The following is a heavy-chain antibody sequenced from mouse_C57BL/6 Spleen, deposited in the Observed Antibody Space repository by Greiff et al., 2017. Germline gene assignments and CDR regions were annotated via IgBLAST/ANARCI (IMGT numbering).Heavy chain of an antibody. CDR3: ARGAWPANYDYEDAMDY. Sequence: VQLQQPGAELVKPGASVKMSCKASGYTFTSYWITWVKQRPGQGLEWIGDIYPGSGSTNYNEKFKSKATLTVDTSSSTAYMQLSSLTSEDSAVYYCARGAWPANYDYEDAMDYWGKGTSVTVSS. CDR1: GYTFTSYW. V-gene: IGHV1-55*01. CDR2: IYPGSGST. J-gene: IGHJ4*01. D-gene: IGHD2-4*01.